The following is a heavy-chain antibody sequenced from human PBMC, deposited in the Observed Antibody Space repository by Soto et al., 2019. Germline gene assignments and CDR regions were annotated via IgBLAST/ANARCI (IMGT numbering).Heavy chain of an antibody. D-gene: IGHD6-19*01. CDR2: IYYSGST. J-gene: IGHJ4*02. CDR1: GGSISSYY. Sequence: SETLSLTCTVSGGSISSYYWSWIRQPPGKGLEWIGYIYYSGSTNYNPSLKSRVTISVDTSKNQFSLKLSSVTAADTAVYYCARIAVAGTSTYFDYWGQGTLVTVSS. CDR3: ARIAVAGTSTYFDY. V-gene: IGHV4-59*01.